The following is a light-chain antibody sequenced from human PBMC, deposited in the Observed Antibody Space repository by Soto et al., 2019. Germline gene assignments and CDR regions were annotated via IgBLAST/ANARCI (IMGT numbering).Light chain of an antibody. Sequence: QLVLTQPPSASGTPGQRVTISCSGSSSNIGSNTVNWYQHLPGTAPKLLIYSNNQRPSGVPDRFSGSKSGTSASLAISGLQSEDEDDYYCAAWDDSLSGPVFGTGTKLTVL. CDR1: SSNIGSNT. CDR2: SNN. J-gene: IGLJ1*01. CDR3: AAWDDSLSGPV. V-gene: IGLV1-44*01.